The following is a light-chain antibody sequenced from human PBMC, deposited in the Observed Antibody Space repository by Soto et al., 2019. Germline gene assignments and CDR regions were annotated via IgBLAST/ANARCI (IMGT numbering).Light chain of an antibody. V-gene: IGKV1-9*01. CDR1: QGISSY. CDR3: QQLNNYPRT. Sequence: DIQLTPSPSFLSASVVDRVTITCRASQGISSYLAWYQQKPGKAPKLLISTASTLQSGVPSRFSGSGSGTEFTLTISSLQPEDFATYYCQQLNNYPRTFGQGTKVDIK. CDR2: TAS. J-gene: IGKJ1*01.